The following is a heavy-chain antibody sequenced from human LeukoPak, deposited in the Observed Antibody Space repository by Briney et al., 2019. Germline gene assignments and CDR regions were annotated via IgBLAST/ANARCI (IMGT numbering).Heavy chain of an antibody. CDR3: ARSYFDVLTNYYMWLAP. J-gene: IGHJ5*02. D-gene: IGHD3-9*01. Sequence: GASVKVSCKASGYTFTDYHIHWVRQAPGQGLEWMGWINLNNDETFYAQNFQDRVTMTGDTSISTAYLELSSLRSDDTAVFYCARSYFDVLTNYYMWLAPWGQGTLVTVSS. CDR1: GYTFTDYH. CDR2: INLNNDET. V-gene: IGHV1-2*02.